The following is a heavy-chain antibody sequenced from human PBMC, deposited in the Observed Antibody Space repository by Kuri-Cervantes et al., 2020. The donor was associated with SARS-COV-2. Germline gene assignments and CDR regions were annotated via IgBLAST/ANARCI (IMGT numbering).Heavy chain of an antibody. CDR2: ISSSSSYI. CDR3: ARAITVTDAFDI. J-gene: IGHJ3*02. Sequence: GESLKISCAASGFTFSSYSMNWVRQAPGKGLEWVSSISSSSSYIYYADSVKGRFTISRDNAKNSLYLQMNSLRAEDTAVYYCARAITVTDAFDIWGQGTMVTVSS. CDR1: GFTFSSYS. V-gene: IGHV3-21*01. D-gene: IGHD4-17*01.